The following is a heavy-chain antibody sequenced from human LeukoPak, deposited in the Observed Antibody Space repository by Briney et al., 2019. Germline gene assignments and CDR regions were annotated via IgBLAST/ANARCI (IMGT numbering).Heavy chain of an antibody. Sequence: PGGSLRLSCAASGFTFSSYSMNWVRQAPGKGLEWVSSISTSGTYIYSADSVKGRFTISRDNANNSLYLQMNSLRAEDTAVYYCARAPYCSSSGCTDWYFDLWGRGTLVTVSP. CDR2: ISTSGTYI. CDR3: ARAPYCSSSGCTDWYFDL. V-gene: IGHV3-21*01. J-gene: IGHJ2*01. D-gene: IGHD2-2*01. CDR1: GFTFSSYS.